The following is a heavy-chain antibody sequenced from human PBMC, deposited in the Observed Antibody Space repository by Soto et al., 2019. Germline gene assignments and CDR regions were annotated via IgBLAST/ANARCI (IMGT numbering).Heavy chain of an antibody. V-gene: IGHV5-51*01. D-gene: IGHD6-13*01. CDR2: IYPGDSDT. CDR3: ARTAAAGKYYNGMDV. J-gene: IGHJ6*02. CDR1: GYSFTSYW. Sequence: PGESLKISCKGPGYSFTSYWIGWARQMPGKGLEWMGIIYPGDSDTRYSPSFQGQVTISADKSISTAYLQWSSLKASDTAMYYCARTAAAGKYYNGMDVWGQGTTVTVSS.